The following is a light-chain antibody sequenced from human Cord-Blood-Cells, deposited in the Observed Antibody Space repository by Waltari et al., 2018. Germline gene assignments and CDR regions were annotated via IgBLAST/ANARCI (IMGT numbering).Light chain of an antibody. J-gene: IGLJ1*01. CDR1: SVAVGVYNY. CDR3: SSYTSSSTLV. V-gene: IGLV2-14*01. CDR2: EVS. Sequence: QSALTQPASVSGSPGQPITTSSTGPSVAVGVYNYVSWYQQNPGKAPKLMIYEVSNRPSGVSNRFSGSKSGNTASLTISGLQAEDEADYYCSSYTSSSTLVFGTGTKVTVL.